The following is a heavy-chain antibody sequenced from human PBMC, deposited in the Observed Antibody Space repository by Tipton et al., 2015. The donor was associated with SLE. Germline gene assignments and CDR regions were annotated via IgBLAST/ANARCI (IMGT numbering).Heavy chain of an antibody. CDR3: ARGRGGEFLDY. CDR1: GFTFDDYA. D-gene: IGHD3-16*01. V-gene: IGHV3-33*08. J-gene: IGHJ4*02. CDR2: IWYDGSNK. Sequence: SLRLSCAGSGFTFDDYAMHWVRQAPGKGLEWVAVIWYDGSNKFYADSVKGRFTISRDNSKNTVSLQMNSLRVEDTAVYFCARGRGGEFLDYWGQGTLVTVSS.